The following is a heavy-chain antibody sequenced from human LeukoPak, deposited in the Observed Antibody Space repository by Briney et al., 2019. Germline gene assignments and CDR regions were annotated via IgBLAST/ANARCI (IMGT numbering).Heavy chain of an antibody. V-gene: IGHV3-48*04. CDR1: GFTFSSYS. D-gene: IGHD2-2*01. CDR3: ARDLFLWYQGAFGP. CDR2: ISSSSSTI. J-gene: IGHJ5*02. Sequence: GGSLRLSCAASGFTFSSYSMNWVRQAPGKGLEWVSYISSSSSTIYYADSVKGRFTISRDNAKNSLYLQMNSLRAEDTAVYYCARDLFLWYQGAFGPWGQGTLVTVSS.